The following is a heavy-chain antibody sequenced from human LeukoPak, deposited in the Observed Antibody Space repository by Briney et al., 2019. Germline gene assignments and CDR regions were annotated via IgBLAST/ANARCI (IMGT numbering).Heavy chain of an antibody. CDR3: ARVSRGYSYGSFDY. Sequence: GSLRLSCAASGFTFSSYAMHWVRQPPGKGLEWIGEINHSGSTNYNPSLKSRVTISVDTSKNQFSLKLSSVTAADTAVYYCARVSRGYSYGSFDYWGQGTLVTVSS. D-gene: IGHD5-18*01. CDR1: GFTFSSYA. V-gene: IGHV4-34*01. J-gene: IGHJ4*02. CDR2: INHSGST.